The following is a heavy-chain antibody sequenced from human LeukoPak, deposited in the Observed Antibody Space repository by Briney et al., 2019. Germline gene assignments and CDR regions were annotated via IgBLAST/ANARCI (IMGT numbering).Heavy chain of an antibody. V-gene: IGHV4-31*03. CDR1: GGSISSGGYY. CDR3: ARGGDPYYFDY. Sequence: SETLSLTCTVSGGSISSGGYYWSWIRQHPGKGLEWIGYIYYSGSTYYNPSLKSRVTISVDTSKSQFSLKLSSVTAADTAVYYCARGGDPYYFDYWGQGTLVTVSS. CDR2: IYYSGST. D-gene: IGHD2-21*02. J-gene: IGHJ4*02.